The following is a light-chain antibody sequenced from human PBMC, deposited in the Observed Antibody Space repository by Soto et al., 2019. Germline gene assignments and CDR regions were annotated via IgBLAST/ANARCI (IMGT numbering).Light chain of an antibody. CDR2: GAS. CDR3: QQYNNWTPIT. CDR1: QSVSSN. Sequence: EIVMTQSPATLSVSPGERATLSCRASQSVSSNLAWYQQKPGQAPRLLIYGASTRATGIPAMFSGSGSGTEFTLTISGLRSEDFAVYYCQQYNNWTPITFGQGTRLEIK. V-gene: IGKV3-15*01. J-gene: IGKJ5*01.